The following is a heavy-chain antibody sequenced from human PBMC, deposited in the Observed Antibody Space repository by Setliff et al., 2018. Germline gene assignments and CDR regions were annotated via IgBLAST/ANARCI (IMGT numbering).Heavy chain of an antibody. CDR2: IHTSGST. CDR1: GGSFSGYY. J-gene: IGHJ5*02. V-gene: IGHV4-4*08. CDR3: ARARYCSGGSCYWTWFGP. Sequence: NPSETLSLTCTVSGGSFSGYYWSWIRQPPGKGLEWIGYIHTSGSTNYNPSLKSRVTKSVDSSINQFSLKLNSVTAADTAVYYCARARYCSGGSCYWTWFGPWGQGTLVTVS. D-gene: IGHD2-15*01.